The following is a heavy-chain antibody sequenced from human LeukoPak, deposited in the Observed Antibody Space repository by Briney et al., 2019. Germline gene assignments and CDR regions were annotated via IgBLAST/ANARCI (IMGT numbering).Heavy chain of an antibody. J-gene: IGHJ5*02. CDR3: ARNGIYQLHWVWFDP. CDR1: GGSFSGYY. D-gene: IGHD2-2*01. V-gene: IGHV4-34*01. CDR2: INHSGST. Sequence: SETLSLTCAVYGGSFSGYYWSWIRQPPGKGLEWIGEINHSGSTNYNPSLKSRVTISVDTSKNQFSLKLSSVTAADTAVYYCARNGIYQLHWVWFDPWGQGTLVTVSS.